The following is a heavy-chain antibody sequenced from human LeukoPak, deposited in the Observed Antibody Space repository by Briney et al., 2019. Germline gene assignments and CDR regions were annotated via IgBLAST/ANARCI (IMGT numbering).Heavy chain of an antibody. CDR2: IKQDGSEK. J-gene: IGHJ4*02. D-gene: IGHD3-16*01. CDR3: ARDRLRGEFDY. CDR1: GFTLSSYW. V-gene: IGHV3-7*01. Sequence: PGGSLRLSCAASGFTLSSYWMSWVRQAPGRGLEWVANIKQDGSEKYYVDSVKDRFTISRGNAKNSLYLQMNSLRAEDTAVYYCARDRLRGEFDYWGLGTLVTVSS.